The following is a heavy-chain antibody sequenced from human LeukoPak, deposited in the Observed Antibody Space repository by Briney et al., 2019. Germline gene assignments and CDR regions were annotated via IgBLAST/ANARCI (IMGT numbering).Heavy chain of an antibody. J-gene: IGHJ4*02. CDR3: ARILGLTLDY. CDR2: ISTGSGTV. Sequence: PGGSLRLSCAASGFTFSSYSMNWVGQAPGKGLEWVSYISTGSGTVYYADFVRGRFTISRDDARNSLCLQMNSLRDEDTAVYYCARILGLTLDYWGQGTLVTVSS. V-gene: IGHV3-48*02. D-gene: IGHD1-14*01. CDR1: GFTFSSYS.